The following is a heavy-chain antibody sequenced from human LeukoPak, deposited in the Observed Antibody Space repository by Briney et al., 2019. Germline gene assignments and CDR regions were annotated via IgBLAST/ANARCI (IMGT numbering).Heavy chain of an antibody. CDR2: IKQDGSEK. J-gene: IGHJ4*02. V-gene: IGHV3-7*03. D-gene: IGHD2-15*01. Sequence: PGGSLRLSCAASGFTFSSYWMSWVRQAPGKGLEWVANIKQDGSEKYYVDSVKGRFTISRDNAKNSLYLQMNSLTAEDTALYYCARDWGVATPYFDYWGQGTLVTVSS. CDR3: ARDWGVATPYFDY. CDR1: GFTFSSYW.